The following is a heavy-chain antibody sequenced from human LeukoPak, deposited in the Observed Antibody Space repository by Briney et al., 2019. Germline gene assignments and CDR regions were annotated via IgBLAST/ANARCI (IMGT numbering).Heavy chain of an antibody. Sequence: ASVKVSCKASGYTFTDYYMHWVRQAPGQGLEWMRWINPNSGGTNYAQKFQGGVTMTRDTSISTASMELSRLRSDDTAVYYCVRYSIAVAGPYNWFDPWGQGTLVTVSS. CDR1: GYTFTDYY. V-gene: IGHV1-2*02. CDR3: VRYSIAVAGPYNWFDP. J-gene: IGHJ5*02. D-gene: IGHD6-19*01. CDR2: INPNSGGT.